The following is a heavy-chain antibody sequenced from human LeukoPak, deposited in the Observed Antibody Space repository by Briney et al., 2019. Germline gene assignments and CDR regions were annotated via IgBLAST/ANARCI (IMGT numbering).Heavy chain of an antibody. CDR3: AKDRLRYFDWSNGMDV. Sequence: GRSLRLSCAVSGFTFDDYAMHWVRHAPGKGLEWVSGISWNSGSIGYADSVKGRFSISRDNAKNSLYLQMNSLRLEDTALYYCAKDRLRYFDWSNGMDVWGQGTTATVSS. D-gene: IGHD3-9*01. CDR2: ISWNSGSI. J-gene: IGHJ6*02. CDR1: GFTFDDYA. V-gene: IGHV3-9*01.